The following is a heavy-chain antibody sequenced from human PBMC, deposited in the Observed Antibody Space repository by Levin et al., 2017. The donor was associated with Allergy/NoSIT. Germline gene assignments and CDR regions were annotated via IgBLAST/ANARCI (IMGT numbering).Heavy chain of an antibody. D-gene: IGHD5-12*01. CDR3: AKSAGATEEVFGAFDI. V-gene: IGHV3-30*18. J-gene: IGHJ3*02. CDR1: GFTFSSYG. CDR2: ISYDGSNK. Sequence: GESLKISCAASGFTFSSYGMHWVRQAPGKGLEWVAVISYDGSNKYYADSVKGRFTISRDNSKNTLYLQMNSLRAEDTAVYYCAKSAGATEEVFGAFDIWGQGTMVTVSS.